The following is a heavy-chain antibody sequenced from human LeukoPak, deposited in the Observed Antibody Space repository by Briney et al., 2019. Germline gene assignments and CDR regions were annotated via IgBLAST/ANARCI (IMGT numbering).Heavy chain of an antibody. V-gene: IGHV3-53*01. CDR2: IYSGGST. Sequence: GGSLRLSCAASGFTVSSNYMSWVRQAPGKGLECVSVIYSGGSTYYADSVKGRFTISRDNSKNTLYLQMNSLRAEDTAVYYCARSRRASNYFDYWGQGTLVTVSS. CDR1: GFTVSSNY. J-gene: IGHJ4*02. CDR3: ARSRRASNYFDY.